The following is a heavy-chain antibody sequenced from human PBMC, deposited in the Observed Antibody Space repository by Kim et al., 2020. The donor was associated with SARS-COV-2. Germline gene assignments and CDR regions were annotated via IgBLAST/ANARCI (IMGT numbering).Heavy chain of an antibody. CDR1: GFTFSSYA. V-gene: IGHV3-30*04. D-gene: IGHD6-13*01. CDR2: ISYDGSNK. Sequence: GGSLRLSCAASGFTFSSYAMHWVRQAPGKGLEWVAVISYDGSNKYYADSVKGRFTISRDNSKNTLYLQMNSLRAEDTAVYYCARALVPYSTRGKRTYYYYGMDVWGQGTTVTVSS. CDR3: ARALVPYSTRGKRTYYYYGMDV. J-gene: IGHJ6*02.